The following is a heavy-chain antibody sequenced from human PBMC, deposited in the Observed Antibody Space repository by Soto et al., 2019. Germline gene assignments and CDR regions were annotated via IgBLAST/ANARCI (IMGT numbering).Heavy chain of an antibody. CDR2: TYYRSKWYN. J-gene: IGHJ6*02. D-gene: IGHD6-6*01. CDR1: GDSVSSNSAA. Sequence: SQTLSVTCAISGDSVSSNSAAWNWIRQSPSRGLEWLGRTYYRSKWYNDYAVSVKSRITINPDTSKNQFSLQLNSVTPEDTAVYYCARGEYSSSYYYYGMDVWGQGTTVTVSS. CDR3: ARGEYSSSYYYYGMDV. V-gene: IGHV6-1*01.